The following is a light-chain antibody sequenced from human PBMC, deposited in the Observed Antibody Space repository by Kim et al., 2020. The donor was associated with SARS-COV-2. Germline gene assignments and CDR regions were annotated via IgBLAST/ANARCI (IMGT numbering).Light chain of an antibody. CDR1: RLERKY. V-gene: IGLV3-1*01. CDR2: QDT. J-gene: IGLJ2*01. Sequence: VSVSPGQTAVITCSGHRLERKYVYWYQQKPGQSPLRVMSQDTKRPSGIPARFSGSTSGSTATLTISGTQAMDEADYYCQAWDNSVVFGGGTKVTVL. CDR3: QAWDNSVV.